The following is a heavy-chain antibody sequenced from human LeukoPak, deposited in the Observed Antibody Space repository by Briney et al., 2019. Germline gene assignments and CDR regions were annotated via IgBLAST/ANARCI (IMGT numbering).Heavy chain of an antibody. CDR3: AMDINGDLFHV. CDR2: IKSDGSAT. CDR1: AFIFSSYW. J-gene: IGHJ4*02. Sequence: PGGSLRLSCAGYAFIFSSYWMHWVRQPPEKGLEWVFSIKSDGSATAYADSVKGRFSMSTGSAKNTASLQMNSLRVEDTAMYYCAMDINGDLFHVWGQGTPVTVSS. D-gene: IGHD2-2*03. V-gene: IGHV3-74*01.